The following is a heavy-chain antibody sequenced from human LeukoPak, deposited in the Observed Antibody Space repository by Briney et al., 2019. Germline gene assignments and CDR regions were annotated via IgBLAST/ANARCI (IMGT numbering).Heavy chain of an antibody. CDR1: GFTVSINY. Sequence: GGSLRLSCAASGFTVSINYMSWVRQAPGKGLEWDSVLYTGGSTYYADSVRGRFTISRDNSKNTLYLQMNSLRAEDTAVYYCARSTRLFPWYFDYWGQGTLVTVSS. D-gene: IGHD3-22*01. CDR3: ARSTRLFPWYFDY. J-gene: IGHJ4*02. CDR2: LYTGGST. V-gene: IGHV3-53*01.